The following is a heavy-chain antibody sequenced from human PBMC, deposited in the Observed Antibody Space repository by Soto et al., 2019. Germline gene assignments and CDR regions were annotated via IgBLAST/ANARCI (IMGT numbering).Heavy chain of an antibody. CDR3: AKDSRGVIDP. V-gene: IGHV3-23*01. J-gene: IGHJ5*02. CDR1: GFTFSSYD. Sequence: GGSLRLSCAASGFTFSSYDMSWVRQAPGKGLGWVSAISGSGGSTYYADSVKGRFTISRDNSKNTLYLQMNSLRAEDTAVYYSAKDSRGVIDPWGQGTLVTVYS. CDR2: ISGSGGST. D-gene: IGHD2-21*01.